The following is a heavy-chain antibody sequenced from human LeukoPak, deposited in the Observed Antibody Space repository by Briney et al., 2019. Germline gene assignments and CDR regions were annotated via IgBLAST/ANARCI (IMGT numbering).Heavy chain of an antibody. CDR1: GYSFTSYW. D-gene: IGHD4-11*01. Sequence: RGESLKISWKGSGYSFTSYWIGWVRQMPGKGLEWMGIIYPGDSDTRYSPSFQGQVTISADKSISTAYLQWSSLKASDTAMYYCARRATTVTQETYYYYMDVWGKGTTVTVSS. V-gene: IGHV5-51*01. CDR2: IYPGDSDT. CDR3: ARRATTVTQETYYYYMDV. J-gene: IGHJ6*03.